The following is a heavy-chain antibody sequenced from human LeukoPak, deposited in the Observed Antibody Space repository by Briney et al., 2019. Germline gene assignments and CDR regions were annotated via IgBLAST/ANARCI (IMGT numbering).Heavy chain of an antibody. CDR1: GGSISSYY. J-gene: IGHJ5*02. CDR3: ARGSAWAAAGTMYNWFDP. CDR2: IYYSGST. V-gene: IGHV4-59*12. Sequence: NTSETLSLTCTVSGGSISSYYWSWIRQPPGKGLEWIGYIYYSGSTNYNPSLKSRVTISVDTSKNQFSLKLSSVTAADTAVYYCARGSAWAAAGTMYNWFDPWGQGTLVTVSS. D-gene: IGHD6-13*01.